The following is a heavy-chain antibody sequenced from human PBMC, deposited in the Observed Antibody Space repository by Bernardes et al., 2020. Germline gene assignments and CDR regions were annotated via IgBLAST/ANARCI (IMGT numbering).Heavy chain of an antibody. Sequence: ASVKVSCKASGYTFTSYGISWVRQAPGQGLEWMGWISAYNGNTNYAQKLQGRVTMTTDTSTSTAYMELRSLRSDDTAVYYCACPGTGVPPNYYYYGMDVWGQGTTVTVSS. CDR3: ACPGTGVPPNYYYYGMDV. CDR2: ISAYNGNT. V-gene: IGHV1-18*01. CDR1: GYTFTSYG. D-gene: IGHD3-10*01. J-gene: IGHJ6*02.